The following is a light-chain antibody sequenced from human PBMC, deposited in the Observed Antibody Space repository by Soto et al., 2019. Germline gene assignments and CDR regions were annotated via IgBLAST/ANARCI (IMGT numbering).Light chain of an antibody. CDR1: QSFSNY. J-gene: IGKJ1*01. V-gene: IGKV3-11*01. CDR3: QQRGET. Sequence: EIVLTQSPGTLSLSPGERATLSCRASQSFSNYLAWYQQKPGQAPRLLIYDVSNRATGIPARFSGSGSGTDFTLTISSVEPEDSAVYYCQQRGETFGQGTKVEIK. CDR2: DVS.